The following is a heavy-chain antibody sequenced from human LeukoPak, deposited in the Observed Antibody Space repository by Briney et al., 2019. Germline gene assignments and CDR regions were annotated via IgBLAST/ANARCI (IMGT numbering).Heavy chain of an antibody. CDR3: AKELGIRYYYYYYGMDV. CDR1: GFTFSGYA. CDR2: ISGSGGST. J-gene: IGHJ6*02. D-gene: IGHD7-27*01. V-gene: IGHV3-23*01. Sequence: GGSLRLSCAASGFTFSGYAMSWVRQAPGKGLEWVSAISGSGGSTYYADSVKGRFTISRDNSKNTLYLQMNSLRADDTAVYYCAKELGIRYYYYYYGMDVWGQGTTVTVSS.